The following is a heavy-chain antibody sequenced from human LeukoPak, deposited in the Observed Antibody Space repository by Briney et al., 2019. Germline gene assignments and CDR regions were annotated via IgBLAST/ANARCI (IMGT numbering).Heavy chain of an antibody. CDR1: GFTFSSHW. Sequence: GGSLRLSCAASGFTFSSHWMNWVRQAPGKGLEWVANIKQDGSEKYYVDSVKGRFTTSRDNAKNSLYLQMNSLRAEDTAVYYCARNRGISDWGQGTLVTVSS. V-gene: IGHV3-7*01. J-gene: IGHJ4*02. CDR3: ARNRGISD. D-gene: IGHD1-14*01. CDR2: IKQDGSEK.